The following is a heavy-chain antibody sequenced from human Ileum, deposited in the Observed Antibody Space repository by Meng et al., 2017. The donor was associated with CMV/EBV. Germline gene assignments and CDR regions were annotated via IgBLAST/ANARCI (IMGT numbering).Heavy chain of an antibody. D-gene: IGHD5-12*01. CDR1: GATFPRHY. Sequence: QASGATFPRHYIHWVRPAPGPGLEWMGLINPYDSSTDYGRRFRGRVTVTRDTSTSTVYMEVSSLRSEDTAIFYCVREGSGLKYFDYWGQGTLVTVSS. CDR3: VREGSGLKYFDY. CDR2: INPYDSST. V-gene: IGHV1-46*01. J-gene: IGHJ4*02.